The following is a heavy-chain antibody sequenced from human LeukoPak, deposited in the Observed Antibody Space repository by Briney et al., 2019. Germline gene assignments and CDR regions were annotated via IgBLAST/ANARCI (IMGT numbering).Heavy chain of an antibody. Sequence: PGGSLRLSCTASGFCFDDYGMSWVRQAPGKGLEWVSGITWNADSTGYVDFVKGRFTVSRDNAKNSLYLQMDSLRAEDTALYYCARDHHCSSATCPSDYWGQGTLVTVSS. D-gene: IGHD2-2*01. V-gene: IGHV3-20*04. CDR3: ARDHHCSSATCPSDY. J-gene: IGHJ4*02. CDR1: GFCFDDYG. CDR2: ITWNADST.